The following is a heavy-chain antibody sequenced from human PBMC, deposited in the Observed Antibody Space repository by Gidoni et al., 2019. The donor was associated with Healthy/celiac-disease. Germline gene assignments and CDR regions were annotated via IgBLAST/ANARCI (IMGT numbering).Heavy chain of an antibody. CDR3: AKDGIAAVY. J-gene: IGHJ4*02. D-gene: IGHD6-13*01. CDR1: GVTFSRYG. V-gene: IGHV3-30*18. CDR2: ISYDGSNK. Sequence: VQLVESGGGVVEPGRSLRPSGAASGVTFSRYGMHWFRPAPGKGLEWVAVISYDGSNKYYADAVKGRFTISRDNSKNTLDLQMNSLRAEDTAVYYCAKDGIAAVYWGQGTLVTVSS.